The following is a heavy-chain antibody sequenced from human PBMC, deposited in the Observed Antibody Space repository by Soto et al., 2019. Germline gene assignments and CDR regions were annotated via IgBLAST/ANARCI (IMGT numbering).Heavy chain of an antibody. D-gene: IGHD3-22*01. Sequence: QVQLVQSGAEVKKPGASVKVSCKASGYTFTSYGISWVRQAPGQGLEWMGWISAYNGNTNYAQKLQGRVTMTTDTSTSTAYMELRSLRSDDTAVYYCARMGYYYDSSGYPKIECYYYGMDVWGQGTTVTVSS. CDR1: GYTFTSYG. CDR3: ARMGYYYDSSGYPKIECYYYGMDV. CDR2: ISAYNGNT. J-gene: IGHJ6*02. V-gene: IGHV1-18*04.